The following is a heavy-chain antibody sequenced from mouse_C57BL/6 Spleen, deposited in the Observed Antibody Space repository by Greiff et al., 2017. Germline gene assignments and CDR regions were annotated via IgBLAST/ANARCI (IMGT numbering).Heavy chain of an antibody. V-gene: IGHV1-47*01. CDR1: GYTFTTYP. Sequence: VQVVESGAELVKPGASVKMSCKASGYTFTTYPIEWMKQNPGKSLEWIGNFHPYNDDTKYNEKFKGKATLTVEKSSSTVYLELIRITSADSAVYDWARGTYYSKSYYFDYWGQGTTLTVSS. CDR2: FHPYNDDT. CDR3: ARGTYYSKSYYFDY. D-gene: IGHD2-5*01. J-gene: IGHJ2*01.